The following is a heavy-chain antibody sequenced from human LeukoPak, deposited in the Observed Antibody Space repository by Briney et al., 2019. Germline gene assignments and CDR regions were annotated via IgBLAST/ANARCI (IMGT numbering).Heavy chain of an antibody. CDR2: ISSSGSTI. Sequence: PGGSLRLFCAASGFTFSSYEMNWVRQAPGKGLEWVSYISSSGSTIYYADSVKGRFTISRDNAKNSLYLQMNSLRAEDTAVYYCARVSGSGSYFAFWYWGQGTLVTVSS. CDR3: ARVSGSGSYFAFWY. V-gene: IGHV3-48*03. J-gene: IGHJ4*02. D-gene: IGHD3-10*01. CDR1: GFTFSSYE.